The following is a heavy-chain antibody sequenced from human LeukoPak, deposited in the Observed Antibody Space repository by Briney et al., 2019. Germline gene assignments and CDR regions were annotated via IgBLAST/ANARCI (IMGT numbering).Heavy chain of an antibody. V-gene: IGHV4-30-2*01. CDR3: ARGSRFGESLLSHFDY. CDR1: GGSISSGGYS. D-gene: IGHD3-10*01. Sequence: SETLSLTCAVSGGSISSGGYSWSWIRQPPGKGLEWIGYIYHSGSTYYNPSLKSRVTISVDRSKNQFSLKLSSVTAADTAVYYCARGSRFGESLLSHFDYWGQGTLVTVSS. J-gene: IGHJ4*02. CDR2: IYHSGST.